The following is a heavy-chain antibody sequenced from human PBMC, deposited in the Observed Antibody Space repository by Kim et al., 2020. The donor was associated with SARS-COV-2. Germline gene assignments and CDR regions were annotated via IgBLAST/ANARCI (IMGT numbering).Heavy chain of an antibody. D-gene: IGHD4-17*01. CDR3: ARGYKATVGF. Sequence: SETLSLTCAVSGESFSDYYWNWIRQPPGKGLEWIGEINHSGSTKYNPSLKSRVTITVDTSKNQFFLRLISVTAADTAAYYCARGYKATVGFWGQGTLV. J-gene: IGHJ4*02. CDR1: GESFSDYY. CDR2: INHSGST. V-gene: IGHV4-34*01.